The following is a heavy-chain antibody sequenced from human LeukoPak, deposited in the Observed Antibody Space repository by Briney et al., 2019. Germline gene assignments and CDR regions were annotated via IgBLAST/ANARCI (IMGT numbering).Heavy chain of an antibody. CDR1: GYTLTELS. CDR2: FDPEDGET. CDR3: AKTPYRAGRPYYFDY. Sequence: ASVKVSCKVSGYTLTELSMHWVRQAPGKGLEWMGGFDPEDGETIYAQKFQGRVTMTEDTSTDTAYMELSSLRSEDTAVYYCAKTPYRAGRPYYFDYWGQGTLVTVSS. D-gene: IGHD6-19*01. V-gene: IGHV1-24*01. J-gene: IGHJ4*02.